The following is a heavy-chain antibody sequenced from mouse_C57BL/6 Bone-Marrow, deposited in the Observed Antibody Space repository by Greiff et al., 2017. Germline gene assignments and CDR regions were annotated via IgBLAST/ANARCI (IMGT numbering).Heavy chain of an antibody. J-gene: IGHJ1*03. CDR1: GYTFTSYW. V-gene: IGHV1-69*01. CDR2: IDPSDSYT. D-gene: IGHD1-1*01. CDR3: ANYYSSRSWYFDV. Sequence: VQLQQPGAELVMPGASVKLSCKASGYTFTSYWMHWVKQRPGQGLEWIGEIDPSDSYTNYNQKFKGKSTLTVDKSSSTAYMQLSSLTSEDSAVYYCANYYSSRSWYFDVWGTGTTVTVSS.